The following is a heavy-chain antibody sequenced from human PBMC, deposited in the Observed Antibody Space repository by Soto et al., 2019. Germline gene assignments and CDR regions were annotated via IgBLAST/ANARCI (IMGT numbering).Heavy chain of an antibody. Sequence: PGGSLRLSCAASGFTVSSYAMSWVRQAPGKGLEWVSAISGSGGSTYYADSVKGRFTISRDNSKNTLYLQMNSLRAEDTAVYYCAKDKSYCSGGSCYEGFDYWGQGTLVTVSS. CDR1: GFTVSSYA. CDR3: AKDKSYCSGGSCYEGFDY. V-gene: IGHV3-23*01. CDR2: ISGSGGST. D-gene: IGHD2-15*01. J-gene: IGHJ4*02.